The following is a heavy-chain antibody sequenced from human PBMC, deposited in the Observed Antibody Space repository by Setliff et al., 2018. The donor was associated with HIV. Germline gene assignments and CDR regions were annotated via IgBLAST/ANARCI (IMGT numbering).Heavy chain of an antibody. CDR3: AHRPRDNSKVPNFDY. CDR1: GFSLSSGGVG. Sequence: SGPTLVNPTQTLTLTCSFSGFSLSSGGVGVGWFRQSPGKALEWLALIYWNDDRRYSPSLRNRLTITKDSSNTQVVLTMTDMDLLDTGTYFCAHRPRDNSKVPNFDYWGLGTLVTVSS. CDR2: IYWNDDR. J-gene: IGHJ4*02. V-gene: IGHV2-5*01. D-gene: IGHD1-1*01.